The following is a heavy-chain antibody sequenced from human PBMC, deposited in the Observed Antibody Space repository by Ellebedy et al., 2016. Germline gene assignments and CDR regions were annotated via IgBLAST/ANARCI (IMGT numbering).Heavy chain of an antibody. Sequence: ASVKVSXXASGYTFTSYYMHWVRQAPGQGLEWMGIINPSGGSTSYAQKFQGRVTMTRDTSTSTVYMELSSLRSEDTAVYYCARDRPSSWSIDYWGQGTLVTVSS. CDR1: GYTFTSYY. J-gene: IGHJ4*02. CDR3: ARDRPSSWSIDY. CDR2: INPSGGST. V-gene: IGHV1-46*03. D-gene: IGHD6-13*01.